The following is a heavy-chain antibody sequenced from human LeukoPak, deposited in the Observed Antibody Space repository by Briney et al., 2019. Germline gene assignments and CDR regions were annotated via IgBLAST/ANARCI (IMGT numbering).Heavy chain of an antibody. CDR1: GFTMSHYG. Sequence: GGSLRLSCAASGFTMSHYGVSWVRQAPGKGLEWVSVICANDGNTYYADAVKGRFTISRDNSKDTLYLQMDSLRAEDTAVYYCAKGSGSSCYSPCDYWGQEILVTVSS. D-gene: IGHD2-15*01. V-gene: IGHV3-23*01. CDR2: ICANDGNT. CDR3: AKGSGSSCYSPCDY. J-gene: IGHJ4*02.